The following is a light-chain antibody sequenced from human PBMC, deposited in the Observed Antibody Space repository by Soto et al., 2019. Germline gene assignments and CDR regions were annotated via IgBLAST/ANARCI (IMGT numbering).Light chain of an antibody. CDR2: WAS. V-gene: IGKV4-1*01. CDR1: QSVLWRSDRKND. J-gene: IGKJ2*01. CDR3: QEYYESPYT. Sequence: DIVMTHSPDSLAVSLGERATPNCKSSQSVLWRSDRKNDLAWYQQEPGQAPKLLRYWASTRASWVPDRFSGSGSGTGFTLTINSRQAEDVPVYYCQEYYESPYTFGQGPKLEIK.